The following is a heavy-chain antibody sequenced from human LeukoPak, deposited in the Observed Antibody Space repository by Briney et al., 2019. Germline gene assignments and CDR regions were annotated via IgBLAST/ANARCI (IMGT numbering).Heavy chain of an antibody. CDR2: IYYSAST. CDR1: GGSISGYY. J-gene: IGHJ6*02. Sequence: PSETLSLTCTVSGGSISGYYWSWIRQPPGKGLEWIGNIYYSASTNYNPSLMSRVTISVDTSKNQCSLRLSSVTAADTAVYYCARGGDLHYGMDVWGQGTTVTVSS. D-gene: IGHD2-21*01. V-gene: IGHV4-59*01. CDR3: ARGGDLHYGMDV.